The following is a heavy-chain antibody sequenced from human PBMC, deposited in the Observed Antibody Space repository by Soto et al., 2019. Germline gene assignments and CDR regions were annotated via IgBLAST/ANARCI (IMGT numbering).Heavy chain of an antibody. J-gene: IGHJ4*02. Sequence: SETLSLTCTVSGVSISSYYWSWIRRPAGRGLEWIGYIYYSGSTNYNPSLKSRVTMSVDTSKNQFSTRLSSVTAADTAIYYCATVGSISHWGQGPLVTVS. D-gene: IGHD1-26*01. CDR2: IYYSGST. V-gene: IGHV4-59*01. CDR3: ATVGSISH. CDR1: GVSISSYY.